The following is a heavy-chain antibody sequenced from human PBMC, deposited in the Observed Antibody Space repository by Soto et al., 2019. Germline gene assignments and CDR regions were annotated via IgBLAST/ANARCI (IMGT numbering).Heavy chain of an antibody. D-gene: IGHD6-6*01. Sequence: SETLSLTCTVSGGSISSGDYYWSWIRQPPGKGLEWIGYIYYSGSTNYNPSLKSRVTISVDTSKNQFSLKLSSVTAADTAVYYCARVLAASNWFDPWGQGTLVTVSS. V-gene: IGHV4-61*08. CDR1: GGSISSGDYY. CDR3: ARVLAASNWFDP. CDR2: IYYSGST. J-gene: IGHJ5*02.